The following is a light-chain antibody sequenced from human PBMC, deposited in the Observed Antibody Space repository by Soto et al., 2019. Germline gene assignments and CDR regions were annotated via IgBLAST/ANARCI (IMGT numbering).Light chain of an antibody. Sequence: EIVLTQSTGTLSMSPGDRATLSCRASQSVTGTYLAWYQHKPGQAPRLLIYGETIRATGIPDRFSGSGSGTDFTLIISRLEHEDFAVYYCHQYGSPLWTFGQGTKVEI. CDR3: HQYGSPLWT. CDR2: GET. V-gene: IGKV3-20*01. CDR1: QSVTGTY. J-gene: IGKJ1*01.